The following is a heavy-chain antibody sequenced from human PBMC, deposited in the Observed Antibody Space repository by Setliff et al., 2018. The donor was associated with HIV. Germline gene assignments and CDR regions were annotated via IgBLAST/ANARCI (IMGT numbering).Heavy chain of an antibody. Sequence: TLSLTCTVSGGSINSTSYYWGWIRQPPGNGLEWIGSIYHTGSTYYKPSLKSRVTISVDTSKNQFSLRLSSVAAGDTAVYYCARSIVPVVSGYYYFEYWGQGTQVTVSS. V-gene: IGHV4-39*01. J-gene: IGHJ4*02. CDR1: GGSINSTSYY. D-gene: IGHD3-3*01. CDR3: ARSIVPVVSGYYYFEY. CDR2: IYHTGST.